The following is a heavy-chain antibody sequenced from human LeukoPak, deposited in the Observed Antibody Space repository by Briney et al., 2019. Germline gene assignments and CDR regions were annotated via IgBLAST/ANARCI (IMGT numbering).Heavy chain of an antibody. D-gene: IGHD6-19*01. Sequence: GESLKISCKGSGYSFTSYWIGWVRQMPGKGREWMGIIDPGDSDTRYRPSFRGQATISADKSIGTASLQWSRLKASDTAMYYCARRGSGWPKHYFDYWGQGTLVTVSS. CDR3: ARRGSGWPKHYFDY. CDR1: GYSFTSYW. CDR2: IDPGDSDT. J-gene: IGHJ4*02. V-gene: IGHV5-51*01.